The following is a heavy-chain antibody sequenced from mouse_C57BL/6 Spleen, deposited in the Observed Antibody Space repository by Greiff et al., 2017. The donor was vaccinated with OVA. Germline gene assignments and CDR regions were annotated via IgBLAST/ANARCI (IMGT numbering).Heavy chain of an antibody. V-gene: IGHV1-61*01. CDR3: ARRLGDYFDY. D-gene: IGHD2-4*01. Sequence: VQLQQSGAELVRPGSSVKLSCKASGYTFTSYWMDWVKQRPGQGLEWIGNIYPSDSETHYNQKFKDKATLTVDKSSSTAYMQLSSLTSEDSAVYYCARRLGDYFDYWGQGTTLTVSS. CDR1: GYTFTSYW. J-gene: IGHJ2*01. CDR2: IYPSDSET.